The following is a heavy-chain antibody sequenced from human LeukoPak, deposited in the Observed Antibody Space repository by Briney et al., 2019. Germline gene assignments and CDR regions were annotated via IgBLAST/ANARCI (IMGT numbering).Heavy chain of an antibody. V-gene: IGHV2-70*11. CDR2: IDWDDDK. D-gene: IGHD3-22*01. J-gene: IGHJ4*02. CDR1: GFSLNASGMC. Sequence: SGPALVKPTQTLTLTCTFSGFSLNASGMCVSWIRQPPGKALEWLARIDWDDDKYYSTSLKTRLTISKDTSKNQVVLTVTNMHLVDTGTYYCARTLYYSDSSGYCYFDYWGQGTVVTVSS. CDR3: ARTLYYSDSSGYCYFDY.